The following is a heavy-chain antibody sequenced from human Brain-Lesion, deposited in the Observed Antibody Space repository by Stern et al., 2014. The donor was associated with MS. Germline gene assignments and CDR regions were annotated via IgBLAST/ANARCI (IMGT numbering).Heavy chain of an antibody. CDR3: ARDQRGITIFGVVTDYYYLGMDV. D-gene: IGHD3-3*01. CDR2: INPNTGGT. Sequence: VKLEESGAEVKKPGASVKVSCKTSGYIFTSYYIHWVRQAPGQGLEWMARINPNTGGTKYAQKFQGRVTMSRDTSISTAYVELSSLTSDDTAVYYCARDQRGITIFGVVTDYYYLGMDVWGQGTTVTVSS. J-gene: IGHJ6*02. V-gene: IGHV1-2*02. CDR1: GYIFTSYY.